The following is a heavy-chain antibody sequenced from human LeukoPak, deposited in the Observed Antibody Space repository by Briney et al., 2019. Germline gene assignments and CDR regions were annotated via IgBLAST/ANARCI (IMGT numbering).Heavy chain of an antibody. CDR2: INPSGGST. D-gene: IGHD3-10*01. J-gene: IGHJ4*02. V-gene: IGHV1-46*01. CDR1: GYTFTSYY. CDR3: ARDLRVLSLHPRGPGAY. Sequence: ASVKVSCKASGYTFTSYYMHWVRQAPGQGLEWMGIINPSGGSTSYAQKFQGRVTMTRDTSTSTVYMELSSLRSEDTAVYYCARDLRVLSLHPRGPGAYWGQGTLVTVSS.